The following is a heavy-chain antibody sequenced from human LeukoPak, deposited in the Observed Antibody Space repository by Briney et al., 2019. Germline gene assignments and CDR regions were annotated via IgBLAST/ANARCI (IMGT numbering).Heavy chain of an antibody. J-gene: IGHJ4*02. CDR3: ARDVPGTTPFDF. V-gene: IGHV1-18*01. D-gene: IGHD1-7*01. CDR1: GYTFTSYG. CDR2: IIANNGDT. Sequence: ASLKVSCKASGYTFTSYGISWVRQAPGQGLEWMGWIIANNGDTNYVQKFRGRVTITTDTSTSTAYMELRSLISDDTAVYYCARDVPGTTPFDFWGQGTLVTVSS.